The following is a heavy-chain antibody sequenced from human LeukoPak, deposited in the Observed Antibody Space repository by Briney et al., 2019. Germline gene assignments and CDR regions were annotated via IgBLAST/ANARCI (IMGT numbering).Heavy chain of an antibody. CDR2: INWNGGST. Sequence: GGSLRLSCAASGFTFDDYGMSWVRQAPGKGLEWVSGINWNGGSTGYAASVKGRFTISRDNAKNSLYLQMNSLRAEDTAVYYCARRLRYYDILTGNYYYYYYMDVWGKGTTVTVSS. J-gene: IGHJ6*03. CDR1: GFTFDDYG. CDR3: ARRLRYYDILTGNYYYYYYMDV. D-gene: IGHD3-9*01. V-gene: IGHV3-20*04.